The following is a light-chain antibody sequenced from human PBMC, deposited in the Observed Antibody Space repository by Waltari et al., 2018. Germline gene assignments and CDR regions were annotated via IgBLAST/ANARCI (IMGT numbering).Light chain of an antibody. J-gene: IGKJ4*01. CDR1: QSLLHGDGRNF. CDR2: MGS. Sequence: DIVMTQSPLPLPVTPGEPASISCRSSQSLLHGDGRNFLDWYLQKPGQSPQLLIYMGSNRASGVPDRFSGSGSGTYFTLKISRVEAEDVGVYYCMQARQPPYTFGGGTKVEIK. V-gene: IGKV2-28*01. CDR3: MQARQPPYT.